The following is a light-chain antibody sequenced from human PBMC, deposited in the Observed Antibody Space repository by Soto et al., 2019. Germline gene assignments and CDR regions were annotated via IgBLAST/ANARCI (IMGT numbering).Light chain of an antibody. CDR2: LGS. CDR1: QSLLHSNGYNY. V-gene: IGKV2-28*01. CDR3: MQALQTPIT. J-gene: IGKJ5*01. Sequence: DIVMTQSPLSLPVTPGEPASISCRSSQSLLHSNGYNYLDWYLQKPGQSPQLLIYLGSNRASGVPDRFSGSGSGTDVTLKISRVEAEDVGVYYCMQALQTPITFGQGTRLESK.